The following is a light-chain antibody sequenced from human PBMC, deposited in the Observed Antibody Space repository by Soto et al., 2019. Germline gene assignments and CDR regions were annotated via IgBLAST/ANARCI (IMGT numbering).Light chain of an antibody. J-gene: IGKJ1*01. CDR1: RSVSSSY. CDR3: QQYGSSPWT. CDR2: DAS. Sequence: EIVLTQSQAALSQSTGERATLSCRVCRSVSSSYLAWYQQNPGQAPRLLIYDASSRATGIPDRFTGSGSGAVFALTSSRVEPEDLAVYCWQQYGSSPWTFGQGTKVDIK. V-gene: IGKV3-20*01.